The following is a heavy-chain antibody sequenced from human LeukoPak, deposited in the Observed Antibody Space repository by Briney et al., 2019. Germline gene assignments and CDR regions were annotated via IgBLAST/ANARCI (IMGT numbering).Heavy chain of an antibody. V-gene: IGHV4-59*03. CDR3: AIKLPSGWFGTGWLDL. D-gene: IGHD3-10*01. J-gene: IGHJ5*02. Sequence: KPSETLSLTCTVPGASISSYYWSWLRQPPGKGLEWCGNIYHTGATHYNPSLKSRLAISVDKSKNQFSLKVNSVTAADTAVYYCAIKLPSGWFGTGWLDLWGQGSLVTVSS. CDR1: GASISSYY. CDR2: IYHTGAT.